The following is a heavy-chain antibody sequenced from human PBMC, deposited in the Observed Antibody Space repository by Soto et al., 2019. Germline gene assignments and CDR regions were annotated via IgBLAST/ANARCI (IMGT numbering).Heavy chain of an antibody. CDR1: GFTFSSYA. J-gene: IGHJ4*02. V-gene: IGHV3-21*05. D-gene: IGHD6-6*01. Sequence: GESLKISCAASGFTFSSYAMHWVRQAPGKGLEWVSYISSSSSYTNYADSVKGRFTISRDNAKNSLYLQMNSLRAEDTAVYYCARDYSSSDYWGQGTLVTVSS. CDR3: ARDYSSSDY. CDR2: ISSSSSYT.